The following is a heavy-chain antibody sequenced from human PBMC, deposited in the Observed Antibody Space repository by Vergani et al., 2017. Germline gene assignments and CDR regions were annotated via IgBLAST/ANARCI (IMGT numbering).Heavy chain of an antibody. CDR2: IKSKTDGGTT. CDR1: GFTFSNAW. V-gene: IGHV3-15*01. J-gene: IGHJ6*02. D-gene: IGHD1-26*01. Sequence: EVQLVESGGGLVKPGGSLRLSCAASGFTFSNAWMSWVRQAPGKGLEWVGRIKSKTDGGTTDYAAPVKGRFTISRDDSKNTLYLQMNSLKTEDTAVYYCTTQSEYGYYKSFYYYYGMDVWGQGTTVTVSS. CDR3: TTQSEYGYYKSFYYYYGMDV.